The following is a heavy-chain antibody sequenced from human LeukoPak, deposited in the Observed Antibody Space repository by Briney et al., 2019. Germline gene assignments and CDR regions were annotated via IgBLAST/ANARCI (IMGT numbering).Heavy chain of an antibody. V-gene: IGHV3-23*01. CDR2: LSDSGAST. CDR1: GFTFTNHA. Sequence: GGSLRLSCAASGFTFTNHAMAWVRLAPGKGLEWVSTLSDSGASTYYADSVKGRFTISRDNSRNTMYLQMDSLRDDDTGVYFCARTPSRDGYSHIDFWGQGALVTVSS. CDR3: ARTPSRDGYSHIDF. D-gene: IGHD5-24*01. J-gene: IGHJ4*02.